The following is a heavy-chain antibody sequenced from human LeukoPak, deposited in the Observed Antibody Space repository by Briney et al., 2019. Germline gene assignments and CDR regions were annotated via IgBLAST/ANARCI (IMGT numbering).Heavy chain of an antibody. CDR3: ARDGTYYYDSSGYYYAY. J-gene: IGHJ4*02. D-gene: IGHD3-22*01. CDR1: GGTFSSYA. CDR2: IIPIFGTA. Sequence: SVKVSCKASGGTFSSYAISWVRQAPGRGLEWMGGIIPIFGTANYAQKFQGRVTITTDESTSTAYMELSSLRSEDTAVYYCARDGTYYYDSSGYYYAYWGQGTLVTVPS. V-gene: IGHV1-69*05.